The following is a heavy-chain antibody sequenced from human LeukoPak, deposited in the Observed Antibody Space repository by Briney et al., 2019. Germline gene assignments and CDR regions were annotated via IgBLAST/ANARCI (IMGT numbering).Heavy chain of an antibody. J-gene: IGHJ4*02. D-gene: IGHD6-6*01. CDR3: AKQGEHSIRPVDY. Sequence: GGSLRLSCAASGFTFSSYGMHWVRQASGKGLEWVAFIRYDGSNKYHADSVKGRFTISRDNSKNTLYLQMNSLRAEDTAVYYCAKQGEHSIRPVDYWGQGTLVTVSS. V-gene: IGHV3-30*02. CDR1: GFTFSSYG. CDR2: IRYDGSNK.